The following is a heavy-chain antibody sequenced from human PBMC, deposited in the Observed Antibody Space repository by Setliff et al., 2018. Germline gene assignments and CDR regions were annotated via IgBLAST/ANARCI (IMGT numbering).Heavy chain of an antibody. V-gene: IGHV1-69*04. D-gene: IGHD1-26*01. CDR2: IIPASNGA. Sequence: ASVKVSCKASGGTFSSHYISWVRQAPGQGPQWLGRIIPASNGANYAQRFRGRVSFSADISTGTVFMDLSSLESEDTAVYYCVRVRRGGYHSIYWSFDLWGRGTLVTVS. CDR1: GGTFSSHY. CDR3: VRVRRGGYHSIYWSFDL. J-gene: IGHJ2*01.